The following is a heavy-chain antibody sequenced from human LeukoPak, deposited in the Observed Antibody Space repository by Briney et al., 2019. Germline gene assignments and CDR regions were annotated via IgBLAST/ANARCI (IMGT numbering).Heavy chain of an antibody. Sequence: ASVKVSCKASGYTFTDYTMHWLRQAPGQRLDWMGWINGGSGNTKYSPEFQGRVTITRDTSASTAYMELSSLRSEDTAVYYCANPRYDSSAYYYADWGQGTLVTVSS. CDR2: INGGSGNT. J-gene: IGHJ4*02. D-gene: IGHD3-22*01. CDR1: GYTFTDYT. CDR3: ANPRYDSSAYYYAD. V-gene: IGHV1-3*01.